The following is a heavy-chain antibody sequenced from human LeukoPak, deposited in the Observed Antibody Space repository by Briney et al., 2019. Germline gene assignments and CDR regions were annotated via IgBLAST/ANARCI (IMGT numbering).Heavy chain of an antibody. CDR3: AKNGDRGAYCTGGTCYPYFYYYMDV. J-gene: IGHJ6*03. CDR1: GFTFSSYG. CDR2: ISGSGGST. D-gene: IGHD2-15*01. Sequence: GGTLRLSCAASGFTFSSYGMSWVRQAPGKGLEWVSAISGSGGSTYYADSVKGRFTISRDNSKNTLYLQMNSLRAEDTAIYYCAKNGDRGAYCTGGTCYPYFYYYMDVWGKGTTVTI. V-gene: IGHV3-23*01.